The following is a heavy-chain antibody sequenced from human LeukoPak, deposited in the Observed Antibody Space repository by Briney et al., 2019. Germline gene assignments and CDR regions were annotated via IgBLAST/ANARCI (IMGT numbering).Heavy chain of an antibody. CDR2: IYPRDGST. Sequence: EASVKVSCKASGYTFTSNYIHWVRQAPGQGLEWMGMIYPRDGSTSYAQKFQGRVTVTRDTSTSTVHMELSGLRSEDTAVYYCARDQEGSDYWGQGTLVTASS. V-gene: IGHV1-46*01. CDR3: ARDQEGSDY. CDR1: GYTFTSNY. J-gene: IGHJ4*02.